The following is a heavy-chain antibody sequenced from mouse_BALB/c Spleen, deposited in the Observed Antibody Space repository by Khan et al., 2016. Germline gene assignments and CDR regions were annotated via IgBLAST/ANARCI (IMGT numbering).Heavy chain of an antibody. V-gene: IGHV3-6*02. J-gene: IGHJ2*01. CDR1: GYSITSGYY. CDR2: ISYDGSN. CDR3: AELGRDY. D-gene: IGHD4-1*01. Sequence: EVKLEVSGPGLVKPSQSLSLTCSVTGYSITSGYYWNWIRQFPGNKLEWMGYISYDGSNNDNPSLKNRISITRDTSKNQFFLKLNSVTTEDTATYYWAELGRDYWGQGTTLTVSS.